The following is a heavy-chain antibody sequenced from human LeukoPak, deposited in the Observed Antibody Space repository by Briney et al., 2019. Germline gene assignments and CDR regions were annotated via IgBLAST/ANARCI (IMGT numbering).Heavy chain of an antibody. D-gene: IGHD2-2*01. CDR3: ATGERLVPAAMWFDY. V-gene: IGHV1-2*02. Sequence: ASVKVSCKASGYTFTDNYMHWVRHAPGQGLEWMGWINPKSGGRSYAQRFQGRVTMTRDTSISTAYMELSRLRSDDTAVYYCATGERLVPAAMWFDYWGQGTLVTVSS. CDR2: INPKSGGR. J-gene: IGHJ4*02. CDR1: GYTFTDNY.